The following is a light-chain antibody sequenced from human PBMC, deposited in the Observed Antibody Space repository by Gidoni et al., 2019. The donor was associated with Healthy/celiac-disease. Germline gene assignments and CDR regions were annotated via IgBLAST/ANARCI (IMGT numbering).Light chain of an antibody. CDR3: SSYTSSSTLVV. J-gene: IGLJ2*01. V-gene: IGLV2-14*03. CDR2: DVS. Sequence: QSALTQPASVSGSPGQSITISCTGTSSDVVGYNYVSWYQQHPGKALKLMIYDVSNRPSGVSNRFSGSKSGNTASLTISGLQAEDEADYYCSSYTSSSTLVVFGGGTKLTVL. CDR1: SSDVVGYNY.